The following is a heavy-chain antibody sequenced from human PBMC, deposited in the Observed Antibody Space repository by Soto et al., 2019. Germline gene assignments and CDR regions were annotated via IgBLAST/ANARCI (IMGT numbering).Heavy chain of an antibody. J-gene: IGHJ3*02. Sequence: PSETLSLTCTVSGGSISSCDYYWSWIPHPPGKGLEWIGYIYYSGSTNYTPSLKSRVTISVDTSKNQFSLKLSSVTAADTAVYYCARHPQQPRWAFDIWGQGTMVTVSS. D-gene: IGHD2-15*01. CDR1: GGSISSCDYY. CDR2: IYYSGST. V-gene: IGHV4-61*08. CDR3: ARHPQQPRWAFDI.